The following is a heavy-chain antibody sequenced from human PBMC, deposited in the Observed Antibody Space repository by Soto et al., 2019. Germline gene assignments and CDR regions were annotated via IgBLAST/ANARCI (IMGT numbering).Heavy chain of an antibody. Sequence: EVQLVESGGGLVQPGGSLRLSCATSGFILSDCAMNWVRQAPGKGLEWVSYISSSSSVIDYADSVKGRFTVPRDNARNSLYLQMNSVRAEDTAVYYCARELSWGSNWYYYMDVWGKGTTVTVSS. V-gene: IGHV3-48*01. J-gene: IGHJ6*03. CDR1: GFILSDCA. D-gene: IGHD7-27*01. CDR3: ARELSWGSNWYYYMDV. CDR2: ISSSSSVI.